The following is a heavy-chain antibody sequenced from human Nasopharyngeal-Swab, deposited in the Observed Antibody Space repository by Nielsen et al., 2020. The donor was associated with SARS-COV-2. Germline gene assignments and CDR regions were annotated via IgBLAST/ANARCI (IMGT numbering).Heavy chain of an antibody. CDR2: IIPIFGTA. D-gene: IGHD4-17*01. J-gene: IGHJ4*02. CDR3: AAARGVWYGDYVLDY. CDR1: GGTFSSYA. Sequence: SVKVSCKASGGTFSSYAISWVRQAPGQGLEWMGGIIPIFGTANYAQKFQERVTITRDMSTSTAYMELSSLRSEDTAAYYCAAARGVWYGDYVLDYWGQGTLVTVSS. V-gene: IGHV1-69*05.